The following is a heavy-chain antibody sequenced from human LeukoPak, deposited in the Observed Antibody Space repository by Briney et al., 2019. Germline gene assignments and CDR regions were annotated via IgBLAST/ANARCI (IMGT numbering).Heavy chain of an antibody. CDR1: GGTFSGYY. CDR2: INHSGST. CDR3: AIRYGALDY. D-gene: IGHD4-17*01. V-gene: IGHV4-34*08. J-gene: IGHJ4*02. Sequence: SETLSDTCAVYGGTFSGYYWSWIRPPPGKGLEWIGEINHSGSTNYNPSLKSRVTISVDTSKHQFSLKLSSVTAADTAVYYCAIRYGALDYWGQGTLVTVSS.